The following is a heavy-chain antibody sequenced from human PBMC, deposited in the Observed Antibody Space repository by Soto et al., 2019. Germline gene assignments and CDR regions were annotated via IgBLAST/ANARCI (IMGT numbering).Heavy chain of an antibody. V-gene: IGHV1-2*04. J-gene: IGHJ6*02. CDR2: INPNSGGT. CDR1: GYTFTGYY. D-gene: IGHD3-10*01. Sequence: ASVKVSCKASGYTFTGYYMHWVRQAPGQGLEWMGWINPNSGGTNYAQKFQGWVTMTRDTSISTAYMELSRLRSDDTAVYYCARGSGYYGSGSYYNVYCGMDVWGQGTTVTVSS. CDR3: ARGSGYYGSGSYYNVYCGMDV.